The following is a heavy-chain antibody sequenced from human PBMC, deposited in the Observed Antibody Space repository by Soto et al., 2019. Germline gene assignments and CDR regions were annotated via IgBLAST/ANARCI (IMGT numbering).Heavy chain of an antibody. V-gene: IGHV1-69*06. CDR1: GFTFSSYA. CDR2: IIPIFGTA. CDR3: ASSRGTRKYFDL. D-gene: IGHD3-10*01. Sequence: QVQLVESGGGVVQPGRSLRLSCAASGFTFSSYAISWVRQAPGQGLEWMGGIIPIFGTANYAQKFQGRVTITADKSTSTAYMELSSLRSEDTAVYYCASSRGTRKYFDLWGRGTLVTVSS. J-gene: IGHJ2*01.